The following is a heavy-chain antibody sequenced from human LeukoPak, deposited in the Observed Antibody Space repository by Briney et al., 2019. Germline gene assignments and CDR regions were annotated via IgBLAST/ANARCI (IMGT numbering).Heavy chain of an antibody. Sequence: GSLRLSCAASGFTFSSYCMNWVRQAPGKGLEWVSYISSSSSTIYYADSVKGRFTISRDNAKNSLYLQMSSLRAEDTAVYFCVRGYSFGPYGMDVWGQGTTVTVSS. V-gene: IGHV3-48*01. CDR1: GFTFSSYC. CDR3: VRGYSFGPYGMDV. J-gene: IGHJ6*02. CDR2: ISSSSSTI. D-gene: IGHD2-15*01.